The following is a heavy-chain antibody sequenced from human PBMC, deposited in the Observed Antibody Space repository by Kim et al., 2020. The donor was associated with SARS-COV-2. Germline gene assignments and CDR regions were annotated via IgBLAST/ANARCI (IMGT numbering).Heavy chain of an antibody. Sequence: TYYNPSLKRRVTISVDTSKNQFSLKLSSVTAADTAVYYCARDSGPGSGDYWGQGTLVTVSS. V-gene: IGHV4-31*02. J-gene: IGHJ4*02. CDR3: ARDSGPGSGDY. D-gene: IGHD2-2*01. CDR2: T.